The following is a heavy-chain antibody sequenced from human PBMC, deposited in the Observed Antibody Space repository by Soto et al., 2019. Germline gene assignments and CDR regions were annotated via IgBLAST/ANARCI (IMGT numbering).Heavy chain of an antibody. D-gene: IGHD2-8*02. J-gene: IGHJ6*02. CDR2: INPNSGGT. CDR1: GYTFTGYY. Sequence: ASVKFSCKASGYTFTGYYMHWVRQAPGQGLEWMGWINPNSGGTNYAQKFQGRVTMTRDPSISTAYMELSRLRSDDTAVYYCARNLVVYAILDYYYGMDVWGQGTTVTVSS. CDR3: ARNLVVYAILDYYYGMDV. V-gene: IGHV1-2*02.